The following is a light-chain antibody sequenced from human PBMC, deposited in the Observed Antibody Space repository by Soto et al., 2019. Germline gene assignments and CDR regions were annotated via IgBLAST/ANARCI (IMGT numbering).Light chain of an antibody. J-gene: IGKJ1*01. Sequence: EIVLTQSPGTLSLSLGERATLSCRASQTVSSRLAWYQHKPGQAPRLLIYDSSNRATGIPARFSGSGSGTDFTLTISSLEPEDFAVYYCHQRKSWPRTFGQGTKVDIK. CDR2: DSS. CDR3: HQRKSWPRT. CDR1: QTVSSR. V-gene: IGKV3-11*01.